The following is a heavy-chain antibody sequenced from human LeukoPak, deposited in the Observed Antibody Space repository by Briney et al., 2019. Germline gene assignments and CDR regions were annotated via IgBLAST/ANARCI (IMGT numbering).Heavy chain of an antibody. CDR3: VKLWFGELGAVYFDY. J-gene: IGHJ4*02. CDR2: IGGSGSST. Sequence: GGSLRLSCAVSGFRFSNYAMSWVRQAPGKGLEWVSGIGGSGSSTYYADSVKGRFTISRDNSKNTLYLQMNSLRAEDTAVYYCVKLWFGELGAVYFDYWGQGTLVTVSS. V-gene: IGHV3-23*01. D-gene: IGHD3-10*01. CDR1: GFRFSNYA.